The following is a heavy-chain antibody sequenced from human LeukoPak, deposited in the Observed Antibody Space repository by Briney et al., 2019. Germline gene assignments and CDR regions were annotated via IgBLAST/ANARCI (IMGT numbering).Heavy chain of an antibody. CDR2: IWYDGSNK. D-gene: IGHD5-24*01. Sequence: GGSLRLSCAASGFTFSSYGMHWVRQAPGKGLEWVAVIWYDGSNKYYADSVKGRFTISRDNSKNTLYLQMNSLRAEDTAVYYCARDASRDGYNWEFDYWGQGTPVTVSS. CDR3: ARDASRDGYNWEFDY. V-gene: IGHV3-33*01. J-gene: IGHJ4*02. CDR1: GFTFSSYG.